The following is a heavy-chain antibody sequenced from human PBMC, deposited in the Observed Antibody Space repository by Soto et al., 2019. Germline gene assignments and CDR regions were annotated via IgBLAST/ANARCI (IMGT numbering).Heavy chain of an antibody. V-gene: IGHV3-30*18. J-gene: IGHJ4*02. CDR1: GFTFSSYG. CDR2: ISRDGSNK. CDR3: AKEGLDYGGNTYFLDY. D-gene: IGHD4-17*01. Sequence: QVQLVESGGGVVQPGRSLRLSCAASGFTFSSYGMHWVRQAPGKGLEWVAVISRDGSNKYYADSVKGRFTISRDNTKNTLYLQMNSLRAEDTAVHYCAKEGLDYGGNTYFLDYWGQGTLVTVSS.